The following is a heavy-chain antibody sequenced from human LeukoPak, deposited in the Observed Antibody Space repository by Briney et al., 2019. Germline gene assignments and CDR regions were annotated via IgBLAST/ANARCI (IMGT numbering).Heavy chain of an antibody. CDR2: VDHTGST. CDR1: DDSITMYY. Sequence: SETLSLTCTVSDDSITMYYWTWIRQPPGKGLEWIGYVDHTGSTNFNPSLNGRVSISRDTSKNLFSLRLRSVTAADTAVYFCARGRVSSSAWYSTYYYYFYMDVWGKGTTVTVSS. V-gene: IGHV4-59*01. D-gene: IGHD1-1*01. CDR3: ARGRVSSSAWYSTYYYYFYMDV. J-gene: IGHJ6*03.